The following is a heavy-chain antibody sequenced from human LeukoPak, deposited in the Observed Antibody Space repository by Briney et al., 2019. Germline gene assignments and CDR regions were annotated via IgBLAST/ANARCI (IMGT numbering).Heavy chain of an antibody. J-gene: IGHJ4*02. CDR2: INHSGST. D-gene: IGHD6-19*01. CDR3: AAESERWLVRS. V-gene: IGHV4-34*01. Sequence: SETLSLTCTVYGGSFSGYYWSWIRQPPGKGLEWIGEINHSGSTNYNPSLKSRVSISIDTSKNLFSLKLNSVTAADTAVYYCAAESERWLVRSWGQGTLVTVSS. CDR1: GGSFSGYY.